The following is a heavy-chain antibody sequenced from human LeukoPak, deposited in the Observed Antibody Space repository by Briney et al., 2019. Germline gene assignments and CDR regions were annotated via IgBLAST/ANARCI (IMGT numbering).Heavy chain of an antibody. V-gene: IGHV1-2*02. D-gene: IGHD6-19*01. CDR1: GYTFTGYY. CDR3: ARDMYSSGRVPFDY. CDR2: INPNSGGT. J-gene: IGHJ4*02. Sequence: ASVKVSCKASGYTFTGYYMHWVRQAPGQGLEWMGWINPNSGGTNYAQKFQGRVTMTRDTSISTAYMELSRLRSDDTAVYYCARDMYSSGRVPFDYWGQGTLVTVSS.